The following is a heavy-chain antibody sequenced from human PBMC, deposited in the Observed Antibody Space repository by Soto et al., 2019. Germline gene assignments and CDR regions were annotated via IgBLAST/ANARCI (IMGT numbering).Heavy chain of an antibody. D-gene: IGHD5-18*01. CDR3: ARGGYNYGYGLDY. CDR2: INPNSGDT. CDR1: GYTFTAYY. V-gene: IGHV1-2*04. J-gene: IGHJ4*02. Sequence: QVQLVQSGAEVKKLGASVKVSCKASGYTFTAYYIHWVRQAPGQGLEWVGWINPNSGDTNYAQRFQGWVTMTGDTSVSTADRDLTRLRSDDTAVYYCARGGYNYGYGLDYWGQGTLVTVSS.